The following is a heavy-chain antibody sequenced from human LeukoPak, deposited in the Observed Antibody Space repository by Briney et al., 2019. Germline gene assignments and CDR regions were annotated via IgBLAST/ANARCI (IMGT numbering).Heavy chain of an antibody. CDR3: ARVRSEVGYYDSSGYYWSFDY. V-gene: IGHV4-34*01. CDR1: GESFSGYY. Sequence: SETLSLTCAVYGESFSGYYWSWIRQPPGKGLEWIGEINHSGSTNYNPSLKSRVTISVDTSKNQFSLKLSSVTAADTAVYYCARVRSEVGYYDSSGYYWSFDYWGQGTLVTVSS. J-gene: IGHJ4*02. D-gene: IGHD3-22*01. CDR2: INHSGST.